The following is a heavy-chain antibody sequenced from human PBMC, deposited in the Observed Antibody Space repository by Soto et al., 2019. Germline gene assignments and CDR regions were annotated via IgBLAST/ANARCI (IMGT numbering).Heavy chain of an antibody. J-gene: IGHJ6*02. D-gene: IGHD3-22*01. CDR1: GFTFTSSA. CDR2: IVVGSGNT. V-gene: IGHV1-58*02. Sequence: QMQLVQSGPEVKKPGTSVKVSCKASGFTFTSSAMQWVRQARGQRLEWIGWIVVGSGNTNYAQKLQERVTITRDMSTSTAYMKLSSLRSEDTAVYYCAADRDSSGYYYVSDYYYGMDVWGQGTTVTVSS. CDR3: AADRDSSGYYYVSDYYYGMDV.